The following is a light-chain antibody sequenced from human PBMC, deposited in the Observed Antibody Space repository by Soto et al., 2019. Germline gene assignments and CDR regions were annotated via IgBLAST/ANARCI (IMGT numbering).Light chain of an antibody. CDR1: QGISSY. J-gene: IGKJ1*01. Sequence: TQSPSSLSASVGDRVTITCRASQGISSYLAWYQQKPGQAPRLLIYIASTRAAGIPARFSGSGSGTEFTLTISSLQSEDSAIYYCQQYNNWPSWTFGQGTKVDIK. CDR2: IAS. CDR3: QQYNNWPSWT. V-gene: IGKV3-15*01.